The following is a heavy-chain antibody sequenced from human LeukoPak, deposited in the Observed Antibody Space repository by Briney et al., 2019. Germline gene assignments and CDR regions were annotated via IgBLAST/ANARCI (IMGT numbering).Heavy chain of an antibody. J-gene: IGHJ3*02. Sequence: PSETLSLTCTVSGGSISSSSYYWGWIRQPPGKGLEWIGSIYYSGSTYYNPSLKSRVTISVDTSKNQFSLKLSSVTAADTAVYYCARPPGGGYHDHDAFDIWGQGTMVTVSS. V-gene: IGHV4-39*01. CDR1: GGSISSSSYY. D-gene: IGHD3-22*01. CDR2: IYYSGST. CDR3: ARPPGGGYHDHDAFDI.